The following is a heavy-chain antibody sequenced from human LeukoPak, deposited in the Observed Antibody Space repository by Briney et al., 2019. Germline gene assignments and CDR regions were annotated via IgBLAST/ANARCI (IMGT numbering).Heavy chain of an antibody. CDR1: GFTFSSYS. Sequence: GGSLRLSCAASGFTFSSYSMNWVRQAPGKGLEWVSSISSSSSYIYYADSVKGRFTISRDNAKNSLYLQMNSLRAEDTAVYYCARGPLIAVAGTFDYWGQGTLVTVSS. D-gene: IGHD6-19*01. J-gene: IGHJ4*02. CDR2: ISSSSSYI. V-gene: IGHV3-21*01. CDR3: ARGPLIAVAGTFDY.